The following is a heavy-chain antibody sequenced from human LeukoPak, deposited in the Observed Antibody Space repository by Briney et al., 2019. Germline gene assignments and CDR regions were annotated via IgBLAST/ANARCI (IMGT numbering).Heavy chain of an antibody. V-gene: IGHV4-59*08. CDR3: ASHFPSYGDYVLPDY. J-gene: IGHJ4*02. Sequence: SETLSLTCTVSGVSISSYYWSWIRQPPGKGLEWIGYIYYSGSTNYNPSLKSRVTISVDTSKNQFSLKLSSVTAADTAVYYCASHFPSYGDYVLPDYWGQGTLVTVSS. CDR1: GVSISSYY. CDR2: IYYSGST. D-gene: IGHD4-17*01.